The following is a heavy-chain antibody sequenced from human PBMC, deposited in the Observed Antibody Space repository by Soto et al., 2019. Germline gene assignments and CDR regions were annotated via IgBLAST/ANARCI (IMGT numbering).Heavy chain of an antibody. Sequence: QVQLVESGGGVVQPGGSLRLSCAASGFTFSNYGIHWVRQAPGKGLEWVALISYDGSNKYYADSVKGRFTISRDDSKTTLDLQMNSLRAEDTAVYYCAKDNISGGSWPYYFDYWGQGTLVTVSS. CDR1: GFTFSNYG. J-gene: IGHJ4*02. CDR3: AKDNISGGSWPYYFDY. V-gene: IGHV3-30*18. D-gene: IGHD1-26*01. CDR2: ISYDGSNK.